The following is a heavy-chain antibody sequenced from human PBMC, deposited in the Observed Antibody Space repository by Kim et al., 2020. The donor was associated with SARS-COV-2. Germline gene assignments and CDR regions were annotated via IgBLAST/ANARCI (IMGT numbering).Heavy chain of an antibody. V-gene: IGHV4-39*01. Sequence: SETLSLTCTVSGGSISSSSYYWGWIRQPPGKGLEWIGSIYYSGSTYYNPSLKSRVTISVDTSKNQFSLKLSSVTAADTAVYYCARLGGSLTSLYSSGSDWGQGTLVTVSS. CDR3: ARLGGSLTSLYSSGSD. D-gene: IGHD6-19*01. CDR1: GGSISSSSYY. CDR2: IYYSGST. J-gene: IGHJ4*02.